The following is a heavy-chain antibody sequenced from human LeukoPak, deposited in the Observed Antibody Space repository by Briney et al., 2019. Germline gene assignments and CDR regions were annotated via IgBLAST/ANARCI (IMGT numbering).Heavy chain of an antibody. CDR3: AKLGGFWSGYYPFDY. CDR1: GGSISSYY. CDR2: IYTSGST. V-gene: IGHV4-4*07. D-gene: IGHD3-3*01. J-gene: IGHJ4*02. Sequence: KPSETLSLTCTVSGGSISSYYWSWIRQPAGKGLEWIGRIYTSGSTNYNPSLKSRVTMSVDTSKNQFSLKLSSVTAADTAVYYCAKLGGFWSGYYPFDYWGQGTLVTVSS.